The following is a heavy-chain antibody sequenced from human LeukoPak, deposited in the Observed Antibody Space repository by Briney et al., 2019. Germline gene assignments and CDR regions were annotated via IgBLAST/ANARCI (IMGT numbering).Heavy chain of an antibody. CDR2: IYYSGST. D-gene: IGHD2-15*01. Sequence: SETLSLTCTVSGGSISSGGYYWSWIRQHPGKGLEWIGYIYYSGSTYYNPSLKSRVTISVDTSKNQFSLKLSSVTAADTAVYYCARGVSQGPPLTPDAFDIWGQGTMLTVSS. CDR1: GGSISSGGYY. V-gene: IGHV4-31*03. J-gene: IGHJ3*02. CDR3: ARGVSQGPPLTPDAFDI.